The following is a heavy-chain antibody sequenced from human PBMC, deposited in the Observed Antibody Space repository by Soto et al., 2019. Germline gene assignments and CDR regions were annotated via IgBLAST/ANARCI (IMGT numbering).Heavy chain of an antibody. CDR3: ARGEQYSGRIFDY. Sequence: PSQTLSLTCAITGDSVSSNSAGWRWVRQSPSRGLEWLGRTYYRSKWYYEYAVSVRGRITINPDTSKNQYSLQLNSVTPEDTAVYFCARGEQYSGRIFDYWGQGTLVTVSS. V-gene: IGHV6-1*01. J-gene: IGHJ4*01. CDR1: GDSVSSNSAG. D-gene: IGHD1-26*01. CDR2: TYYRSKWYY.